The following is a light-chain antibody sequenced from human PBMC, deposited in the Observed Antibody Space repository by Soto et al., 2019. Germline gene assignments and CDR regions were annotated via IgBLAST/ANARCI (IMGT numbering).Light chain of an antibody. CDR1: SSDIGGYNY. CDR3: SSYTSSSTLV. J-gene: IGLJ2*01. Sequence: QSALTQPASVSGSPGQSITISCTATSSDIGGYNYVSWYQQHPGKAPKLMIYEVNNRPSGVSNRFSGSKSGNTASLTISGLQAEDEADYYCSSYTSSSTLVFGGGTNSPS. V-gene: IGLV2-14*01. CDR2: EVN.